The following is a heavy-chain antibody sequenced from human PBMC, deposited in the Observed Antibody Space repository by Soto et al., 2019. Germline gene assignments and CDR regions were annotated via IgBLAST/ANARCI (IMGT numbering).Heavy chain of an antibody. CDR3: VRRHVSATGIDWFDP. J-gene: IGHJ5*02. D-gene: IGHD6-13*01. CDR2: INAANGDT. CDR1: GYTFTSYG. V-gene: IGHV1-3*01. Sequence: GSSVKVSCKASGYTFTSYGIPWVPQAPVQRLEWMGWINAANGDTKYSPKFQGRVTITRDTSASTAYMELSSLRSEDTAVYYCVRRHVSATGIDWFDPWGQGSLVTVSS.